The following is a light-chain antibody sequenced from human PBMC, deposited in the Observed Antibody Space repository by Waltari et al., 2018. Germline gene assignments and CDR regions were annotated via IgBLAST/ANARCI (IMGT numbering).Light chain of an antibody. J-gene: IGKJ2*01. CDR3: MQAVLIPPT. CDR2: EVS. CDR1: QSLVYRDRKPP. V-gene: IGKV2-29*02. Sequence: EIVMTQTPLSLSVSPGQSASISCKSSQSLVYRDRKPPLFWYLQRPGQSPQLLVYEVSSRFSGGSDRFSGSGSGTDFTLRISRVEAEDVGVYYCMQAVLIPPTFGQGTKLEIK.